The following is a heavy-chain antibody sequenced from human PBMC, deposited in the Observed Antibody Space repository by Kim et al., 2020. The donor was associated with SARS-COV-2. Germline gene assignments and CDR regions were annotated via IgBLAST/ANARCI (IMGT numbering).Heavy chain of an antibody. CDR1: GGSISSSSNY. Sequence: SETLSLTCTVSGGSISSSSNYWSWVRQPPGKGLEWIGYIYYSGNTYYNPSLKSRVTISADTSKNQFSLKLSSVTASDTAVYYCAKARYDSSCDQEPFD. CDR3: AKARYDSSCDQEPFD. D-gene: IGHD3-22*01. J-gene: IGHJ4*01. V-gene: IGHV4-31*03. CDR2: IYYSGNT.